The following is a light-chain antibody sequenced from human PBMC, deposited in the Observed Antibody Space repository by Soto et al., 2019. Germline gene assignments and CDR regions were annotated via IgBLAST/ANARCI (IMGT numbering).Light chain of an antibody. CDR2: EVN. V-gene: IGLV2-14*01. Sequence: QSALTQPASVSGSPGQSIIISCTGTSSDIGGYNYVSWYQQCPGRAPKVMIYEVNNRPSGVSNRFSGSKSGNTASLTISGLQAEDEADYYCSSSTSISTMVFGGGTKVTVL. CDR3: SSSTSISTMV. J-gene: IGLJ2*01. CDR1: SSDIGGYNY.